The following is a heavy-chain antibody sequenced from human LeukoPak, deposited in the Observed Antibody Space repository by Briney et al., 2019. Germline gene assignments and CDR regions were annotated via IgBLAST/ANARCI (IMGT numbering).Heavy chain of an antibody. CDR2: ISSDGSST. J-gene: IGHJ6*02. V-gene: IGHV3-74*01. CDR1: GFTFSSYW. D-gene: IGHD3-3*01. Sequence: GGSLRLSCAASGFTFSSYWMHWVRHAPGKGLVWVSRISSDGSSTTYADSVKGRFTISRDNAKNTLYLQMNSLRVEDTAVYYCAREWVTILGGIYYYYGMDVWGQGTTVTVSS. CDR3: AREWVTILGGIYYYYGMDV.